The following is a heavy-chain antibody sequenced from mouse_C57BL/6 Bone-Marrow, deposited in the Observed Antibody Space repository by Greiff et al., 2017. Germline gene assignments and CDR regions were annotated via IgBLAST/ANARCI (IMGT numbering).Heavy chain of an antibody. V-gene: IGHV14-4*01. CDR1: GFNIKDDY. D-gene: IGHD2-2*01. Sequence: EVQLQQSGAELVRPGASVTLSCTASGFNIKDDYMHWVKQRPEQGLEWIGWIDPENGDTEYASKFQGKATITADTSSNTAYLQLSSLTSEDTAVYYCTTRGYYCAMDYWGQGTSVTVSS. CDR2: IDPENGDT. CDR3: TTRGYYCAMDY. J-gene: IGHJ4*01.